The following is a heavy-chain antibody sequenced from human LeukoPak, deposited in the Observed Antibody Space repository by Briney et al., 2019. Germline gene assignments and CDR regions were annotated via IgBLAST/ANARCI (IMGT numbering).Heavy chain of an antibody. CDR3: ATLPGIAAAGPLFWFDP. CDR2: IIPIFGTA. J-gene: IGHJ5*02. D-gene: IGHD6-13*01. Sequence: SVKVSCKASGGTFSSYAISWVRQAPGQGLEWMGGIIPIFGTANYAQKFQGRVTMTEDTSTDTAYMELSSLRSEDTAVYYCATLPGIAAAGPLFWFDPWGQGTLVTVSS. CDR1: GGTFSSYA. V-gene: IGHV1-69*06.